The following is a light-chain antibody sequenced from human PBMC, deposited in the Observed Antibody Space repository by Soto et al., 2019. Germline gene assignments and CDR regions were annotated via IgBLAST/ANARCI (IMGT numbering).Light chain of an antibody. J-gene: IGKJ5*01. CDR2: DTS. V-gene: IGKV3-20*01. CDR3: QQYGTSEII. CDR1: QSLTNSF. Sequence: FVVTQSPGTLSLSPGEIATLSCIASQSLTNSFIAWYQQRPGQAPRLLIYDTSSRASGIPDRFSGSGSGTDFTLTISRLETEDFAVFYCQQYGTSEIIFGQGTRLEIK.